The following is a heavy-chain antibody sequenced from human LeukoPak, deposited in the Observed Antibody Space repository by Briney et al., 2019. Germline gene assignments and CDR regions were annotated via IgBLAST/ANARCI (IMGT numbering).Heavy chain of an antibody. V-gene: IGHV3-33*01. CDR2: IWYDGSNK. CDR3: AREKTVTIFGVVIPYYYYYYMDV. D-gene: IGHD3-3*01. J-gene: IGHJ6*03. Sequence: GGSLRLSCAASGFTFSSYVMHWVRQAPGKGLEWVAVIWYDGSNKYYADSVKGRFTISRDNSKNTLYLQMNRLRAEDTAVYYCAREKTVTIFGVVIPYYYYYYMDVWGKGTTVTVSS. CDR1: GFTFSSYV.